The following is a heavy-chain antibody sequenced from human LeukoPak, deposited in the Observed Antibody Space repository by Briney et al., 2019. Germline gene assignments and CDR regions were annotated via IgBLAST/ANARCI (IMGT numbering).Heavy chain of an antibody. V-gene: IGHV3-66*01. CDR3: ARDIGRSGWFSMDV. CDR1: GFTFSSYA. Sequence: GGSLRLSCAASGFTFSSYAMSWVRQAPGKGLEWVSVIYSGGSTYYADSVKGRFTISRDNSKNTLYLQMNSLRAEDTAVYYCARDIGRSGWFSMDVWGKGTTVTTSS. CDR2: IYSGGST. J-gene: IGHJ6*04. D-gene: IGHD6-19*01.